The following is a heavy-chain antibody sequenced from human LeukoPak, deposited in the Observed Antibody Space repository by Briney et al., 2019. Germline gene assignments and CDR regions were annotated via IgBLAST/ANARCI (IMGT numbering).Heavy chain of an antibody. V-gene: IGHV3-21*01. CDR3: ARALAVADDY. D-gene: IGHD6-19*01. J-gene: IGHJ4*02. Sequence: GGSLRLSCAASGFTFSSYSMNWVRQAPWKGLEWVSSISSSSSYIYYADSVKGRFTISRDNAKNPLYLQMNSLRAEDTAVYYCARALAVADDYWGQGTLVTVSS. CDR2: ISSSSSYI. CDR1: GFTFSSYS.